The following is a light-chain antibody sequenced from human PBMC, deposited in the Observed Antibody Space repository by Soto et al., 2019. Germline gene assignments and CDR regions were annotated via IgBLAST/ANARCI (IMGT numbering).Light chain of an antibody. V-gene: IGKV1-8*01. CDR2: AAS. CDR3: QHYYSYPIT. CDR1: QGISSY. Sequence: AIRMTQSPSSFSASTGDRVTITCRASQGISSYLAWYQQKPGKAPKLLIYAASTLQSGVPSRFIGSGSGTDFTLTISCLQSEDFATYYCQHYYSYPITFGQGTRLEIK. J-gene: IGKJ5*01.